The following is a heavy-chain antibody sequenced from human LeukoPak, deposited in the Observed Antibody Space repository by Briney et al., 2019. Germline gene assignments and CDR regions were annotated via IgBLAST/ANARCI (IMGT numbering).Heavy chain of an antibody. CDR3: ARGYGSGGYCDY. D-gene: IGHD3-10*01. V-gene: IGHV1-46*01. Sequence: ASVKVSCKASGYTFTYYYIHWVRQAPGQGPEWIGVINPSGGGTTYARKFQGRVTITGDTTTSTVYMQLTSLTSEDTALYYCARGYGSGGYCDYWGQGTLVTVSS. CDR1: GYTFTYYY. CDR2: INPSGGGT. J-gene: IGHJ4*02.